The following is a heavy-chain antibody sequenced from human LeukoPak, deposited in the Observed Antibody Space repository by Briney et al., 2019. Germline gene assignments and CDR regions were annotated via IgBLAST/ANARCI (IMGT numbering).Heavy chain of an antibody. D-gene: IGHD6-13*01. CDR3: ARGGIAIPFGY. CDR1: GFTVSSNY. CDR2: IYSGGST. J-gene: IGHJ4*02. V-gene: IGHV3-66*01. Sequence: GGSLRLSCAASGFTVSSNYMSWVRQAPGKGLEWVSVIYSGGSTYYADSVKGRFTVSRDNSKNTLYLQMNSLRAEDTAVYYCARGGIAIPFGYWGQGTLVTVSS.